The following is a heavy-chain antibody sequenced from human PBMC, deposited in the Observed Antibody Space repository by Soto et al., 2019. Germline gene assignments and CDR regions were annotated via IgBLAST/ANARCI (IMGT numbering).Heavy chain of an antibody. J-gene: IGHJ4*02. V-gene: IGHV3-48*01. Sequence: GGSLRLSCAASGFTFSSYSMNWVRQAPGKGLEWVSYISSSSSTIYYADSVKGRFTISRDNAKNSLYLQMNSLRAEDTAVYYCARETNDLSSGWYDFDYWGQGTLVTVSS. CDR2: ISSSSSTI. CDR3: ARETNDLSSGWYDFDY. CDR1: GFTFSSYS. D-gene: IGHD6-19*01.